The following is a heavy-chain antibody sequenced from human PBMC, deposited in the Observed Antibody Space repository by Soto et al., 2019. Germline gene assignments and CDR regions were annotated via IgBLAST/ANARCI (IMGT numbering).Heavy chain of an antibody. CDR3: ARGGGFSPYYYNLDV. CDR2: INPRGGST. CDR1: GYTLNTYD. J-gene: IGHJ6*02. V-gene: IGHV1-46*02. D-gene: IGHD2-15*01. Sequence: ASVKVSCKASGYTLNTYDMHWVRQAPGQGPEWMGIINPRGGSTTYAQNFQDRVTMTRDTSSSTVYMELSSLRSEDTAVYYCARGGGFSPYYYNLDVWGQGTTVTVSS.